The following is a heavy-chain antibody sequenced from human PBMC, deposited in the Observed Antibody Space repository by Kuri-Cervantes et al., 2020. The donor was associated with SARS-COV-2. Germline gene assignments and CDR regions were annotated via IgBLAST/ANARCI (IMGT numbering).Heavy chain of an antibody. Sequence: ASVKVSCKVSGYTLIELSMHWVRQAPGKGLEWMGGFDPEDGETIYAQKFQGRVTMTEDTSTDTAYMELSSLRSEDTAVYYCATSSAIVATISWFDPWGQGTLATVSS. V-gene: IGHV1-24*01. D-gene: IGHD5-12*01. J-gene: IGHJ5*02. CDR3: ATSSAIVATISWFDP. CDR2: FDPEDGET. CDR1: GYTLIELS.